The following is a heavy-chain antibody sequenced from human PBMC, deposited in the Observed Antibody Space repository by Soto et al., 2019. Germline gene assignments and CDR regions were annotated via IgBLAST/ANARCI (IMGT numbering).Heavy chain of an antibody. CDR3: AKDMDRYDFWTGSSFDS. V-gene: IGHV3-9*01. D-gene: IGHD3-3*01. CDR1: GFTFDDYA. Sequence: EVQLAESGGDMVQPGRSLRLSCVASGFTFDDYAMWWVRQAPGKGLEWVSGISWNGNDIAYADSVKGRFTISRDDAKNSLYLQMKSLRAEDTALYFCAKDMDRYDFWTGSSFDSWGQGTLVTVSS. J-gene: IGHJ4*02. CDR2: ISWNGNDI.